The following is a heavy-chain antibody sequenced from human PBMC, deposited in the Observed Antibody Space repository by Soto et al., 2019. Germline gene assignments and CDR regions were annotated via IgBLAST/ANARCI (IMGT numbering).Heavy chain of an antibody. V-gene: IGHV4-61*01. J-gene: IGHJ6*02. D-gene: IGHD2-21*02. Sequence: PSETLSLTCTVSGGSVSSGSYYWSWIRQPPGKGLEWIGYIYYSGSTNYNPSLKSRVTISVDTSKNQFSLKLSSVTAADTAVYYCAVTYYYYYYGMDVWGQGTTVTVSS. CDR2: IYYSGST. CDR1: GGSVSSGSYY. CDR3: AVTYYYYYYGMDV.